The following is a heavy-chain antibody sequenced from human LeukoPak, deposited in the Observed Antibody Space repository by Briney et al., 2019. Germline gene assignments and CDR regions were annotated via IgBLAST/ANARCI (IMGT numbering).Heavy chain of an antibody. CDR2: ISSSSSTI. V-gene: IGHV3-48*01. Sequence: GGSLRLSCAASGFTFSSYSMNWVRQAPGKGLEWVSYISSSSSTIYYADSVKGRFTISRDNAKNSLYLQMNSLRAEDTAVYYCASADTAMANYYYYYMDVWGKGTTVTVSS. CDR3: ASADTAMANYYYYYMDV. CDR1: GFTFSSYS. J-gene: IGHJ6*03. D-gene: IGHD5-18*01.